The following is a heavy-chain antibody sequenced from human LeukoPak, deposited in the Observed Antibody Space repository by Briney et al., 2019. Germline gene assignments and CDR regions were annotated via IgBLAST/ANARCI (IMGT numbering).Heavy chain of an antibody. D-gene: IGHD4-23*01. CDR2: INPNSGGT. Sequence: ASVKVSCKASGYTFTGYYMHWVRQAPGQGLEWMGWINPNSGGTNYAQKFQGRVTMTRDTSISTAYMELSRLRSDDTAVYYCANRGDGTTVVTPEGDDAFDIWGQGTMVTVSS. V-gene: IGHV1-2*02. CDR3: ANRGDGTTVVTPEGDDAFDI. CDR1: GYTFTGYY. J-gene: IGHJ3*02.